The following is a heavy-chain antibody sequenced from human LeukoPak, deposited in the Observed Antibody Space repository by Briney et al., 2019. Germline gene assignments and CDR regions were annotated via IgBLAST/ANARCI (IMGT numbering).Heavy chain of an antibody. D-gene: IGHD2-21*02. V-gene: IGHV1-46*01. CDR2: INCSGGTT. Sequence: EASVKVSCKTSGYTFTNFYLHWVRQAPGQGLEWMGIINCSGGTTNYAQKFQGRVSITRDTSTSAVYMDLSSLRSEDTAVYYCARGGSGDSAAPFDYWGQGTLVTVSS. CDR3: ARGGSGDSAAPFDY. CDR1: GYTFTNFY. J-gene: IGHJ4*02.